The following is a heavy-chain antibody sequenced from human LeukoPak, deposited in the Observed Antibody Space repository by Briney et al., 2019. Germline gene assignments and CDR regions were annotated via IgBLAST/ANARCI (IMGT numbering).Heavy chain of an antibody. CDR1: GGSFSGYY. J-gene: IGHJ4*02. D-gene: IGHD3-10*01. V-gene: IGHV4-34*01. CDR2: INHSGST. CDR3: ASWNYYGSGSYYNDY. Sequence: SETLSLTCAVYGGSFSGYYWSWIRQPPGKGLEWIGEINHSGSTNYNPSLKSQVTISVDTSKNQFSLKLSSVTAADTAVYYCASWNYYGSGSYYNDYWGQGTLVTVSS.